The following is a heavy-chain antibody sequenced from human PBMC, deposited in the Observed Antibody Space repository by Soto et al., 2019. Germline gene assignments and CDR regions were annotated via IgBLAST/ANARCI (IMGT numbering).Heavy chain of an antibody. CDR3: AKDAGTVGTNDWYFDV. CDR2: ISNGGDYI. CDR1: GYKFSNYA. J-gene: IGHJ2*01. Sequence: EVQLLESGGGLVQPGGSLRLSCAASGYKFSNYAMTWVRQAPGKGLEWVSCISNGGDYIYYADAVKGRVTISRDRSTRPLYLQMNGLTADDTAVYYCAKDAGTVGTNDWYFDVWGRGTLVNVSP. V-gene: IGHV3-23*01. D-gene: IGHD1-26*01.